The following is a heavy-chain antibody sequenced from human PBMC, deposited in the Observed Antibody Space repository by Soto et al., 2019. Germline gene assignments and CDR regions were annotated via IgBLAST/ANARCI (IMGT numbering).Heavy chain of an antibody. CDR1: GSSFSTYV. Sequence: GGSLRLSCSASGSSFSTYVMHWVRQAPGKGLEWVAVIWNDDSKKSYEDSVKGRFTIARDNSKNTLYLQMSSLRGDDTAVYYCARGPPLGYCSGVCDYGMDVWGQGTTVTVSS. D-gene: IGHD2-15*01. CDR3: ARGPPLGYCSGVCDYGMDV. V-gene: IGHV3-33*01. J-gene: IGHJ6*02. CDR2: IWNDDSKK.